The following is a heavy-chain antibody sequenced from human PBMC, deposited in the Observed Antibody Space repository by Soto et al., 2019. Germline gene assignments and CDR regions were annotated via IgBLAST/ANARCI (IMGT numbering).Heavy chain of an antibody. V-gene: IGHV3-23*01. J-gene: IGHJ1*01. D-gene: IGHD2-15*01. Sequence: SLRISCVASGFTFSDYAMTWVRQAPGKGLEWVSVISATGATTYYADSVRGRFTISRDNSKNTLNLQMNDLRVEDTAVIYCAKGRKSTEKDIAVMLAAASSIQHWGQGTLVTVSS. CDR2: ISATGATT. CDR3: AKGRKSTEKDIAVMLAAASSIQH. CDR1: GFTFSDYA.